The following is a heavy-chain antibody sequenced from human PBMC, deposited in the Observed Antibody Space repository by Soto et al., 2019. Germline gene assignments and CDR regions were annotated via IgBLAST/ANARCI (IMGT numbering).Heavy chain of an antibody. CDR2: IRAYNGNT. D-gene: IGHD2-15*01. Sequence: GASVKVSCKASGYTFTSCGISWVRQAPGQGLEWMGWIRAYNGNTNYAQRLQGRVTMTTERSTSKAYMELRSLRSDETAVYYCAREICSGGSCYSGGFIHYYYGMDVWGQGTTVTVSS. V-gene: IGHV1-18*01. CDR3: AREICSGGSCYSGGFIHYYYGMDV. CDR1: GYTFTSCG. J-gene: IGHJ6*02.